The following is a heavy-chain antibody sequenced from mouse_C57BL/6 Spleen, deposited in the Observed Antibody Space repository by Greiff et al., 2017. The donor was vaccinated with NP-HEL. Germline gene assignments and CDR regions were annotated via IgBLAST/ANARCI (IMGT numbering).Heavy chain of an antibody. D-gene: IGHD1-1*01. CDR1: GYTFTSYG. V-gene: IGHV1-81*01. CDR2: IYPRSGNT. J-gene: IGHJ4*01. Sequence: QVQLQQSGAELARPGASVKLSCKASGYTFTSYGISWVKQRTGQGLEWIGEIYPRSGNTYYNEKFKGKATLTADKSSSTAYMELRSLTSEDSVVYFCARNLGSSYYYAMDYWGQGTSVTVSS. CDR3: ARNLGSSYYYAMDY.